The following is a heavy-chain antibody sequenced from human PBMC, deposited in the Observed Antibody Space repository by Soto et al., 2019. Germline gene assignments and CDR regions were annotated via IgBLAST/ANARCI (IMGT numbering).Heavy chain of an antibody. V-gene: IGHV4-59*01. CDR2: IYYSVST. Sequence: SETLSLTCTVSGGSISSYYWSWIRQPPGKGLELIGYIYYSVSTNYNPSLKSRVTISVYTSKSQVVLTMTNMDPVDTATYYCARITDYYYGMDVWGQGTTVTVSS. D-gene: IGHD3-16*01. J-gene: IGHJ6*02. CDR1: GGSISSYY. CDR3: ARITDYYYGMDV.